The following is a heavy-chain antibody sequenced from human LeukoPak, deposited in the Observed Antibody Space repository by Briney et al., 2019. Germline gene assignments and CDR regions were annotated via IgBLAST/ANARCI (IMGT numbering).Heavy chain of an antibody. V-gene: IGHV1-2*02. D-gene: IGHD3-22*01. Sequence: WASVKVSCKASGYTLTGYYMHWVRQAPGQGLEWMGWINPNSGGTNYAQKFQGRVTMTRDTSISTAYMELSRLRSDDTAVYYCARVIVGHYYYYMDVWGKGTTVTVSS. CDR3: ARVIVGHYYYYMDV. J-gene: IGHJ6*03. CDR1: GYTLTGYY. CDR2: INPNSGGT.